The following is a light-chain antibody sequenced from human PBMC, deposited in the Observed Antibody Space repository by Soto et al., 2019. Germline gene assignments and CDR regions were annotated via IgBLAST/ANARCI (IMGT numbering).Light chain of an antibody. CDR2: AAS. CDR1: QSISSY. J-gene: IGKJ4*01. Sequence: DIQMTQSPSSLSASVGDSVTITCRASQSISSYLNWYQQKPGKAPKLLIYAASSLQSGVPSRFSGSGSGTDFTLTIRSLQPEDFATYYCQQSYSTPLTFGGGTKVEIK. CDR3: QQSYSTPLT. V-gene: IGKV1-39*01.